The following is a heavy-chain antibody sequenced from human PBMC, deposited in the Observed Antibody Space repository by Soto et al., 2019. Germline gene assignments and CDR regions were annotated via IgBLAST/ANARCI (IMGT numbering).Heavy chain of an antibody. CDR1: GFTFSSYG. CDR3: AKDLRRDYGSQGSFDY. D-gene: IGHD4-17*01. V-gene: IGHV3-30*18. Sequence: PGGSLRLSCAASGFTFSSYGMHWVRQAPGKGLEWVAVISYDGSNKYYADSVKGRFTISRDNSKNTLYLQMNRLRAEDPAVYYYAKDLRRDYGSQGSFDYWGQGTLVTVSS. J-gene: IGHJ4*02. CDR2: ISYDGSNK.